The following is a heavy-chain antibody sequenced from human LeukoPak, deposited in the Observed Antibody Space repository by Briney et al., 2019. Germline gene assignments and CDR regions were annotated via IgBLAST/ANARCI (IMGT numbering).Heavy chain of an antibody. CDR1: GFTFDDYG. CDR2: INWNGGST. V-gene: IGHV3-20*04. J-gene: IGHJ4*02. CDR3: ARDLHTDNWPTPNYFDS. D-gene: IGHD1-20*01. Sequence: PGGSLRLSCAASGFTFDDYGMSWVRQAPGKGLEWVSGINWNGGSTGYADSVKGRFTISRDNAKNSLYLQMNSLRAEDTALYYCARDLHTDNWPTPNYFDSWGQGTLVTVSS.